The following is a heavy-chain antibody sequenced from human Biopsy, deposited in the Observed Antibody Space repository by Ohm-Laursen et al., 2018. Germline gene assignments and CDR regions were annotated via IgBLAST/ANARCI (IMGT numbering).Heavy chain of an antibody. CDR3: ARDWGGDYGGNVDYYYFYGMDV. Sequence: SLGLSCAASGFTFSDYYMSWVRQAPGQGLEWLSYISRSGSIIDYADSVKGRFTISRDNAQNTLYLQMNILRADDTAVYYCARDWGGDYGGNVDYYYFYGMDVWGQGTTVTVSS. J-gene: IGHJ6*02. CDR1: GFTFSDYY. V-gene: IGHV3-11*01. D-gene: IGHD4-23*01. CDR2: ISRSGSII.